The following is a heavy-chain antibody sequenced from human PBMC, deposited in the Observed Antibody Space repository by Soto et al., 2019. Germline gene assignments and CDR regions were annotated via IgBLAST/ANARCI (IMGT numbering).Heavy chain of an antibody. D-gene: IGHD2-2*01. CDR2: IYYSGNT. Sequence: QSHPSTVSGGNIRSGGYYWSWIRQHPGKGLEWIGYIYYSGNTYYNPSLKSRVTISVDTSKNQFSLKLSSVTAADTAVYYCARVPGPWGQGTLVTVSS. V-gene: IGHV4-31*03. CDR1: GGNIRSGGYY. CDR3: ARVPGP. J-gene: IGHJ5*02.